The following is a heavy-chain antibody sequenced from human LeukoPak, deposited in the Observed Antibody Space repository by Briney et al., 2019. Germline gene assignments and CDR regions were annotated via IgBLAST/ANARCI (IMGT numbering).Heavy chain of an antibody. CDR3: AKDIFTMVRGVVDY. CDR1: GFTFSSYA. V-gene: IGHV3-9*01. J-gene: IGHJ4*02. Sequence: SLRLSCAASGFTFSSYAMSWVRQAPGKGLEWVSGISWNSGSIGYADSVKGRFTISRDNAKNSLYLQMNSLRAEDTALYYCAKDIFTMVRGVVDYWGQGTLVTVSS. D-gene: IGHD3-10*01. CDR2: ISWNSGSI.